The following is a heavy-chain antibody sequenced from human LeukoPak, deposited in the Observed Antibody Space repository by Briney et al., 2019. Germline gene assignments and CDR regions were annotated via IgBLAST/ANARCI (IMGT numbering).Heavy chain of an antibody. V-gene: IGHV4-59*01. D-gene: IGHD3-16*01. CDR1: GGSISIYY. CDR3: ARDRELGS. CDR2: IYNSGST. J-gene: IGHJ5*02. Sequence: SETLSLTCIVSGGSISIYYWNWIRQPPGKGLEWIGYIYNSGSTDYNPSLKRRVTISADTSKNQFSLKLTSVTAGDTAVYYCARDRELGSWGQGILVTVSS.